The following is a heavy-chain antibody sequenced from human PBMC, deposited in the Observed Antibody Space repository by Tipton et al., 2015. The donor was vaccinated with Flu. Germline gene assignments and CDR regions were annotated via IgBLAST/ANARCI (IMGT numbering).Heavy chain of an antibody. V-gene: IGHV4-59*03. Sequence: TLSLTCIVSNGSLSAYYWNWIRQSPGKGLEWVGYIYNSVYTKYNPSLKSRVTISVDTSKNQFSLRLSSVTAADTAVYFCAWEPSLGMPEYFDSWGQGTLVTVSS. D-gene: IGHD1-26*01. CDR3: AWEPSLGMPEYFDS. J-gene: IGHJ4*02. CDR1: NGSLSAYY. CDR2: IYNSVYT.